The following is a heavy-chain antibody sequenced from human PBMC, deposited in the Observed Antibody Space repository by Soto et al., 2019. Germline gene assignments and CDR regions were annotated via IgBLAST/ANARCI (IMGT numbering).Heavy chain of an antibody. CDR1: GGTFSSYA. D-gene: IGHD2-8*01. V-gene: IGHV1-69*13. Sequence: SVKVSCKASGGTFSSYAISWVRQAPGQGLEWMGGIIPIFGTANYAQKFQGRVTITADESTSTAYMELSSLRSEDTAVYYCASRGPVSEGGYYGMDVWGQGTTVTVSS. CDR3: ASRGPVSEGGYYGMDV. CDR2: IIPIFGTA. J-gene: IGHJ6*02.